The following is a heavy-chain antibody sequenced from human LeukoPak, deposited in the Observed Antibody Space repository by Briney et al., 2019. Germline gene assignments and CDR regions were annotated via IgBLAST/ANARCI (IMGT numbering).Heavy chain of an antibody. CDR1: GGSISSYY. J-gene: IGHJ4*02. D-gene: IGHD6-13*01. V-gene: IGHV4-59*12. CDR3: ARGPYSITDYFDY. CDR2: IYYSGST. Sequence: PSETLSLTCTVSGGSISSYYWSWIRQPPGKGLEWIGYIYYSGSTNYNPSLKSRVTISVDTSKNQFSLKLSSVTAADTAVYYCARGPYSITDYFDYWGQGTLVTVSS.